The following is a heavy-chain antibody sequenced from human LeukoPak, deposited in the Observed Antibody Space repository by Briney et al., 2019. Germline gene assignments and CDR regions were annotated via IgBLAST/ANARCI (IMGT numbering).Heavy chain of an antibody. D-gene: IGHD1-26*01. Sequence: GSLRLSCAASGFTFSSYAMHWVRQAPGKGLEYVSAISSNGGSTYYANSVKGRFTISRDNSKNTLYLQMNSLRAEDTAVYYCAKDPEYSGSYLDYWGQGTLVTVSS. CDR2: ISSNGGST. CDR3: AKDPEYSGSYLDY. J-gene: IGHJ4*02. V-gene: IGHV3-64*01. CDR1: GFTFSSYA.